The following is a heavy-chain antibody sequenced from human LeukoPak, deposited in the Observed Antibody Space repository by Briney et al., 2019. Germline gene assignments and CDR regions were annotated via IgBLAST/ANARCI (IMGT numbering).Heavy chain of an antibody. V-gene: IGHV4-39*01. D-gene: IGHD3-3*01. CDR3: ARRLTDFWSGYYNRWFAP. Sequence: PSETLSLTCTVSGGSISSSSYYWGWIRQPPGKGLEWIGSIYYSWSTYYNPSLKSRVTISLDTSKNQFSLKLSSVTAPDTAVYYCARRLTDFWSGYYNRWFAPWGQGTLATVSS. CDR1: GGSISSSSYY. CDR2: IYYSWST. J-gene: IGHJ5*02.